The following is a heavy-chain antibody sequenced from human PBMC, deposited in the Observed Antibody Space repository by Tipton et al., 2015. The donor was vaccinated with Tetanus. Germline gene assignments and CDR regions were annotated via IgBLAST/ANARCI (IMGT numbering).Heavy chain of an antibody. D-gene: IGHD3-22*01. J-gene: IGHJ6*02. CDR1: GFTFHDYA. Sequence: SLRLSCAASGFTFHDYAIHWVRHVSGKGLEWVSAISGNGESKVYADSVKGRFTISRDNAKNSLYLLMDSLRTEDTAVYYCARDQIVEQATRDHDYGVDVWGQGTTVTVSS. CDR2: ISGNGESK. V-gene: IGHV3-9*01. CDR3: ARDQIVEQATRDHDYGVDV.